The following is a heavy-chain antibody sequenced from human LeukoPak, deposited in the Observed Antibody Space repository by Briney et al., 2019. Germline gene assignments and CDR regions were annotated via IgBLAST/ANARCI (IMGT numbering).Heavy chain of an antibody. CDR3: ARHVPNYYDSSGYYWGARAFDI. CDR1: GGSISSYY. D-gene: IGHD3-22*01. V-gene: IGHV4-59*08. CDR2: IYYSGST. Sequence: SETLSLTCTVSGGSISSYYWSWIRQPPGKGLEWIGYIYYSGSTNYNPSLKSRVTISVDTSKNQFPLKLSSVTAADTAVYYCARHVPNYYDSSGYYWGARAFDIWGQGTMVTVSS. J-gene: IGHJ3*02.